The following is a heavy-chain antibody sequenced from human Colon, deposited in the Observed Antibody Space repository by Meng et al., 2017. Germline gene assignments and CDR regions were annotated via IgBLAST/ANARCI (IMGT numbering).Heavy chain of an antibody. V-gene: IGHV3-53*01. CDR1: GFTVSGNY. CDR3: ASPGGDYAKVYYYYGMDV. Sequence: GGSLRPSCPPSGFTVSGNYMSWVRQAPGKGLEWVSVIYRDSSTYYADSVKGRFTISRDNSKNTVDLQIDSLRAEDAAVYYCASPGGDYAKVYYYYGMDVWGQGTMVTVSS. J-gene: IGHJ6*02. D-gene: IGHD4-17*01. CDR2: IYRDSST.